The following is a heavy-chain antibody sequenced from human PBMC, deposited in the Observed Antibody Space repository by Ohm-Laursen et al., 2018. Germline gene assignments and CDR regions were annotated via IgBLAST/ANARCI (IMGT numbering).Heavy chain of an antibody. Sequence: ESLRISCKGSGYSFTSYWIGWVRQMPGKGLEWMGIIYPGDSDTRYSPSFQGQVTISADKSISTAYLQWSSLKASDTAMYYCARHGGIDDALEAFDIWGQGTMVTVSS. D-gene: IGHD1-1*01. CDR3: ARHGGIDDALEAFDI. J-gene: IGHJ3*02. CDR2: IYPGDSDT. CDR1: GYSFTSYW. V-gene: IGHV5-51*01.